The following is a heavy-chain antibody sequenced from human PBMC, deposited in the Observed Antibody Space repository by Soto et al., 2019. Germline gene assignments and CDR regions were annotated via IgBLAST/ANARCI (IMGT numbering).Heavy chain of an antibody. D-gene: IGHD3-3*01. Sequence: SQTLSLTCVISGDSVSIYNGAWNWIRQSPSRGLEWLGRTYYRSKWYYDYAESVKSRIIISVDTSKNQFSLQLNSVTPEDAAVYYCANDPGHSLDYWGQGIQVTVPQ. CDR3: ANDPGHSLDY. J-gene: IGHJ4*02. CDR2: TYYRSKWYY. V-gene: IGHV6-1*01. CDR1: GDSVSIYNGA.